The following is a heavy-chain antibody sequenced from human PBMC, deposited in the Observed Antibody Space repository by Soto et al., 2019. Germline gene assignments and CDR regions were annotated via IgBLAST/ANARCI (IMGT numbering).Heavy chain of an antibody. Sequence: PGGSLGLSCAASGFTFSSYWMHWVRQAPGKGLEWVAVISYDGSNKYYADSVKGRFTISRDNSKNTLYLQMNSLRAEDTAVYYWAKGVDTAMVFYFDYWGQGTLVSV. CDR2: ISYDGSNK. CDR3: AKGVDTAMVFYFDY. J-gene: IGHJ4*02. D-gene: IGHD5-18*01. CDR1: GFTFSSYW. V-gene: IGHV3-30*18.